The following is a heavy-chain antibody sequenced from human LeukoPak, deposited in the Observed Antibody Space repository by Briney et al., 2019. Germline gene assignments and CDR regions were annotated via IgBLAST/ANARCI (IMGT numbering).Heavy chain of an antibody. J-gene: IGHJ4*02. D-gene: IGHD6-19*01. CDR3: ARRTLYSGWSYSFDY. Sequence: SETLSLTCSVSGGSVSLSYYYWGWIRQPPGKALEWIGSVYYSGTTSYNPSLKSRVTISVDMSKNHFSLRLSSVTAADTAMYYCARRTLYSGWSYSFDYWGQGSQVTGSS. CDR1: GGSVSLSYYY. CDR2: VYYSGTT. V-gene: IGHV4-39*07.